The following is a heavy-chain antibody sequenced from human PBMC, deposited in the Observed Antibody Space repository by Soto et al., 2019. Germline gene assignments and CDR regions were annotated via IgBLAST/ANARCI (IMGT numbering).Heavy chain of an antibody. CDR1: GFTFSEHY. V-gene: IGHV3-72*01. D-gene: IGHD2-2*01. Sequence: EVQLVESGGGLVQPGGSLRLSCAASGFTFSEHYMDWVRQAPGKGLEWVGRGRDKSNSYSTEYAASVKGRFTISRDDSKNSLYPEMNSLRSDDKAVYFCATGPTRGTCRSVACSEDFIYHYMDVSGKGTTVTVSS. J-gene: IGHJ6*03. CDR3: ATGPTRGTCRSVACSEDFIYHYMDV. CDR2: GRDKSNSYST.